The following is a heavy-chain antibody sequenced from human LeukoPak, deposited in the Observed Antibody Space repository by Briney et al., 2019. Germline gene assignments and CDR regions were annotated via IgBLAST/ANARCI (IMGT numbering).Heavy chain of an antibody. D-gene: IGHD3-16*01. CDR1: GYTFTSYD. CDR2: MNPNNGNT. CDR3: ARLHWESGGIYFYYYMDV. V-gene: IGHV1-8*01. Sequence: GASVKVSCKASGYTFTSYDISWVRQAPGQGLEWMASMNPNNGNTAYARKFQGRVTMTRDTSIGTAYLELSALRSEDTAVYYCARLHWESGGIYFYYYMDVWGKGTTVTVSS. J-gene: IGHJ6*03.